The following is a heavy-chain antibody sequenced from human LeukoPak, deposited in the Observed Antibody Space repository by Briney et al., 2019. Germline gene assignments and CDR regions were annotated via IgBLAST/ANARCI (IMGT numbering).Heavy chain of an antibody. CDR3: ARGERPSNYDFWSGYYKPGFDY. Sequence: SVKVSCKASGGTFSSYAISWVRQAPGQGLEWMGGIIPIFGTANYAQKFRGRVTITADESTSTAYMELSSLRSEDTAVYYCARGERPSNYDFWSGYYKPGFDYWGQGTLVTVSS. J-gene: IGHJ4*02. D-gene: IGHD3-3*01. V-gene: IGHV1-69*13. CDR2: IIPIFGTA. CDR1: GGTFSSYA.